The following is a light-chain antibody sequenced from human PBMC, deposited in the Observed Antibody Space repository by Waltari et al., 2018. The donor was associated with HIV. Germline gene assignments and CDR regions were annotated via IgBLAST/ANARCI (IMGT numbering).Light chain of an antibody. CDR1: SSNIRSNL. V-gene: IGLV1-47*01. CDR3: AAWDDSLSAPV. Sequence: QSVLTQPPSASGTPGQRVPISCSGTSSNIRSNLLSWYQQLPGTTPKLLIYRNKQRPSGVPDRFSGSKSGTSTSLAISGLRSEDEADYYCAAWDDSLSAPVFGGGTKLTVL. CDR2: RNK. J-gene: IGLJ3*02.